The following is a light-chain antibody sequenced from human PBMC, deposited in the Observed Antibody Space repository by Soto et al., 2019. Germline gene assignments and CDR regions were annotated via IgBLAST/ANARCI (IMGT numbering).Light chain of an antibody. CDR2: GNT. J-gene: IGLJ3*02. V-gene: IGLV1-40*01. CDR1: SSNIGAGYD. CDR3: QSYDSSLSGSGGV. Sequence: QPVLTQPPSVSGAPGQRVTISCTGSSSNIGAGYDVHWYQQLPGTAPKLLIFGNTNRPSGVPDRFSGSKSGTSASLAITGLQAEDEADYYCQSYDSSLSGSGGVFGGGTQLTVL.